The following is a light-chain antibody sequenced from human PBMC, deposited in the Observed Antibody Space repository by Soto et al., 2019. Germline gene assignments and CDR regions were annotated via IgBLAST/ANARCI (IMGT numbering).Light chain of an antibody. Sequence: SYELTQPPSVSVAPGKTARITCGGNNIGSKSVHWYQQKPGQAPVMVIYYDSDRPSGIPERFSGSNSGNTATLTISRVEAVDEADYYWQVWDSSSDHHYVFGTGTKVTVL. V-gene: IGLV3-21*04. CDR3: QVWDSSSDHHYV. J-gene: IGLJ1*01. CDR1: NIGSKS. CDR2: YDS.